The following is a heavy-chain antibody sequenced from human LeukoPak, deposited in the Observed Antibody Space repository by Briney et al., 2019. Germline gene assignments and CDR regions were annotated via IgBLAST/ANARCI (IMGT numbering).Heavy chain of an antibody. CDR2: IYYSGST. D-gene: IGHD3-10*01. Sequence: SETLSLTCTVSGGSISSSSYYWGWIRQPPGKGLEWIGSIYYSGSTYCNPSLKSRVTISVDTSKNQFSLNLSSVTAADTAVYYCARVFEHWDTVRRMTQYYFDYWGQGTLVTVSS. CDR1: GGSISSSSYY. CDR3: ARVFEHWDTVRRMTQYYFDY. V-gene: IGHV4-39*07. J-gene: IGHJ4*02.